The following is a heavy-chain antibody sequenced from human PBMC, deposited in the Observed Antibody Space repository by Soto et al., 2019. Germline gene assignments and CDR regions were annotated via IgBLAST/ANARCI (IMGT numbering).Heavy chain of an antibody. J-gene: IGHJ3*02. CDR3: ARRRSGPGDPFDI. V-gene: IGHV6-1*01. CDR2: IFYRSKWYN. CDR1: GDSVFSNSAA. Sequence: PSQTLSLTCAISGDSVFSNSAAWNWIRQSPSRGLEWLGRIFYRSKWYNDYAVSVRSRLTINPDTSKNQFSLQLTSVTPEDTAVYYCARRRSGPGDPFDIWGQGTVVTVSS.